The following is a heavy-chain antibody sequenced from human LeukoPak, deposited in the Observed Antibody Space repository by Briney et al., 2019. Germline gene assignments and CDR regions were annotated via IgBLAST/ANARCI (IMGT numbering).Heavy chain of an antibody. CDR1: GGSISSYY. V-gene: IGHV4-59*08. D-gene: IGHD3-22*01. CDR2: IYYSGST. Sequence: SETLSLTCTVSGGSISSYYWSWIRQPPGKGLGWIGYIYYSGSTNYNPSLKSRVTISVDTSKNQFSLKLSSVTAADTAVYYCARHLSIGVDDAFDIWGQGTMVTVSS. CDR3: ARHLSIGVDDAFDI. J-gene: IGHJ3*02.